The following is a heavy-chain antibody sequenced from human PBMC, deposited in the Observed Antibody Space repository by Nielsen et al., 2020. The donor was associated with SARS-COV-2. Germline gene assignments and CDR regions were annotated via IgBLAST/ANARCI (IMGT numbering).Heavy chain of an antibody. V-gene: IGHV3-30*03. CDR1: GFTFSSYG. CDR3: ARDPGGMDV. CDR2: ISYDGSNK. J-gene: IGHJ6*02. Sequence: GESLKTSCAASGFTFSSYGLHWVRQAPGKGLEWVAVISYDGSNKYYADSVKGRFTISRDNAKNTLYLQMNSLRAEDTAVYYCARDPGGMDVWGQGTTVTVSS. D-gene: IGHD1-26*01.